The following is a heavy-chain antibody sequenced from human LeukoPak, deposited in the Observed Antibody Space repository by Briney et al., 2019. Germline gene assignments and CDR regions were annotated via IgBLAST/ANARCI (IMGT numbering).Heavy chain of an antibody. CDR2: ISSSSSYI. V-gene: IGHV3-21*01. Sequence: GGSLRLSCAASGFTFSSYSMNWVRQAPGKGLEWVSSISSSSSYIYYADSVKGRFTISRDNAKNSLYLQMNSLRAEDTAMYYCARYYGDYYYYYMDVWGKGTTVTVSS. CDR3: ARYYGDYYYYYMDV. CDR1: GFTFSSYS. D-gene: IGHD4-17*01. J-gene: IGHJ6*03.